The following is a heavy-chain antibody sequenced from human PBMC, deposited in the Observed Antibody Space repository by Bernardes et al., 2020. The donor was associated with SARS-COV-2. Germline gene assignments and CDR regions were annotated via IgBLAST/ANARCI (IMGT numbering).Heavy chain of an antibody. Sequence: GGSLRLSCAASGFIFSRNAMTWVRQAPGKGLEWVSGISGSGGSTYYADSVKGRFTISRDNSNNTLYLEMNSLKAEDTAIYFCAKCIQVSYATDAWGQGTTVTVSS. CDR3: AKCIQVSYATDA. V-gene: IGHV3-23*01. D-gene: IGHD5-18*01. J-gene: IGHJ6*02. CDR2: ISGSGGST. CDR1: GFIFSRNA.